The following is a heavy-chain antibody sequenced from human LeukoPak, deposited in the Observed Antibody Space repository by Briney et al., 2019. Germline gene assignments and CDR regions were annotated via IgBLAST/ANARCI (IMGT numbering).Heavy chain of an antibody. CDR3: AKVAGTTPNHYYYYMDV. D-gene: IGHD1-1*01. Sequence: ASVKVSCKASGYTFTGYYMHWVRQAPGQGLEWMGWINPNSGGTNYAQKFQGRVTMTRDTSISTAHMELSRLMSDDTAVYYCAKVAGTTPNHYYYYMDVWGRGTTVTVSS. CDR1: GYTFTGYY. V-gene: IGHV1-2*02. J-gene: IGHJ6*03. CDR2: INPNSGGT.